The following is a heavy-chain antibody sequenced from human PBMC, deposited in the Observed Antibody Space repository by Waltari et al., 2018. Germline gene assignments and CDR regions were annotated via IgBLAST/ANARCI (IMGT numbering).Heavy chain of an antibody. V-gene: IGHV4-59*01. CDR3: ARAPAVAPDY. CDR1: GGSISSYH. CDR2: IYYSGST. Sequence: QVQLQESGPGLVKPSETLSLTCTVSGGSISSYHWSWIRQPPGKGLEWIGYIYYSGSTNYNPSLKSRVTISVDTSKNQFSLKLSSVTAADTAVYYCARAPAVAPDYWGQGTLVTVSS. D-gene: IGHD6-19*01. J-gene: IGHJ4*02.